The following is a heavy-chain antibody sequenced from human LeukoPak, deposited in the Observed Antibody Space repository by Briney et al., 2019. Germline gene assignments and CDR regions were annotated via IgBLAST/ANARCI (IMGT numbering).Heavy chain of an antibody. CDR3: ASSSPDETRGYSYGPFDY. CDR1: GGSISSYY. Sequence: SETLSLTCTVSGGSISSYYWSWVRQPPGKGLEWIGYIYYSGSTNYNPSLKSRVTISVDTSKNQFSLKLSSVTAADTAVYYCASSSPDETRGYSYGPFDYWGQGTLVTVSS. J-gene: IGHJ4*02. CDR2: IYYSGST. D-gene: IGHD5-18*01. V-gene: IGHV4-59*08.